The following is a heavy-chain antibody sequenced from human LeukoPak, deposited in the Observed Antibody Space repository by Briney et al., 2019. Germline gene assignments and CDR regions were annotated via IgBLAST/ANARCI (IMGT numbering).Heavy chain of an antibody. Sequence: GASVKVSCKASGYTFTGYYMHWVRQAPGQGLEWMGWINPNSGGTNYAQKFQGRVTMTRDTSISTAYMELSRLRSDDTAVYYCARSSDILTGYFGYYYYGMDVWGQGTTVTVSS. CDR1: GYTFTGYY. D-gene: IGHD3-9*01. CDR3: ARSSDILTGYFGYYYYGMDV. J-gene: IGHJ6*02. CDR2: INPNSGGT. V-gene: IGHV1-2*02.